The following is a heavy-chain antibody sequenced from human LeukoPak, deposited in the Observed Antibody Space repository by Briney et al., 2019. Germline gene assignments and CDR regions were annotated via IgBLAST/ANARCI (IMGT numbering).Heavy chain of an antibody. J-gene: IGHJ4*02. CDR1: GFTFGDYA. V-gene: IGHV3-49*04. CDR3: TRDLHPFFGVVGSEGPFGY. Sequence: GGSLRLSCTASGFTFGDYAMSWVRQAPGKGLEWVGFIRSKAYSGTTEYAASVKGRFTISRDDSKSIAYLQMNSLKTEDTAVYYCTRDLHPFFGVVGSEGPFGYWGQGTLVTVSS. CDR2: IRSKAYSGTT. D-gene: IGHD2-2*01.